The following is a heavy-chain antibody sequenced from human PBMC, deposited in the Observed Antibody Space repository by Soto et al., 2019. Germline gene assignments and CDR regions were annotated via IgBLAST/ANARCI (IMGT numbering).Heavy chain of an antibody. Sequence: SETLSLTCTVSGGSIGSGGYYWSWIRQHPGKGLEWIGYIYYSGSTYYNPSLKSRVTISVDTSKNQFSLKLSSVTAADTAVYYCARDRASIAARFDIWGQGTMVTVSS. CDR1: GGSIGSGGYY. CDR3: ARDRASIAARFDI. V-gene: IGHV4-31*03. J-gene: IGHJ3*02. D-gene: IGHD6-6*01. CDR2: IYYSGST.